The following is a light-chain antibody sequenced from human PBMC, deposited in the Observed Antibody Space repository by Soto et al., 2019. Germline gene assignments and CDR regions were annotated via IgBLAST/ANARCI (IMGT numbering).Light chain of an antibody. J-gene: IGLJ1*01. Sequence: QSVLTQPASVSGSPEQSITISCTGTVGLVSWYQQHPGKVPKLIIYDDTKRPSGVSSRFSGSKSGNTASLTISGLQTEDEADYYCCLYVGGRTYLFGTGTKVTVL. CDR1: VGL. CDR3: CLYVGGRTYL. V-gene: IGLV2-23*01. CDR2: DDT.